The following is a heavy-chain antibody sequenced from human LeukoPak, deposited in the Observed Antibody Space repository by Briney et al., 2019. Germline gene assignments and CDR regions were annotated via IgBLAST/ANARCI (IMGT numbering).Heavy chain of an antibody. V-gene: IGHV3-11*01. J-gene: IGHJ4*02. CDR2: ISSSGSTI. CDR1: GFTFSDYY. D-gene: IGHD3-22*01. CDR3: ARAVEDYYDSSDWGRGD. Sequence: GESLRLSCAASGFTFSDYYMSWIRQAPGKGLEWVSYISSSGSTIYYADSVKGRFTISRDNAKNSLYLQMNSLRAEDTAVYYCARAVEDYYDSSDWGRGDWGQGTLVTVSS.